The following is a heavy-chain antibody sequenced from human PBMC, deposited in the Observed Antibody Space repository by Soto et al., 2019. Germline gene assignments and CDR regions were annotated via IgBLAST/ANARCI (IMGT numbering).Heavy chain of an antibody. J-gene: IGHJ6*03. CDR1: GGSFSGYY. D-gene: IGHD2-2*01. CDR3: ARGLVVPAARYYDYMDV. V-gene: IGHV4-34*01. CDR2: INHSGST. Sequence: QVQLQQWGAGLLKPSETLSLTCAVYGGSFSGYYWSWIRQPPGKGLEWLGEINHSGSTNYNPSLKSRVTISVDTSKNQFSLKLSSVTAADTAVYYCARGLVVPAARYYDYMDVWGKGTTVTVSS.